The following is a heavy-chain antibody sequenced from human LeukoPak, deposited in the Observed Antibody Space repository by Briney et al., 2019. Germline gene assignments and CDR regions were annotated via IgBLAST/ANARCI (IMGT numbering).Heavy chain of an antibody. J-gene: IGHJ4*02. Sequence: GGSLRLSCVDSGFTFSTYWMIWVRQAPGKGLEWVANIKYDGSEKYYVDSVKGRFTSSRDNAKNSLYLQMNSLRAEDTAVYYCARDSGLSGYDLLDYWGQGTLVTVSS. CDR3: ARDSGLSGYDLLDY. CDR1: GFTFSTYW. D-gene: IGHD5-12*01. CDR2: IKYDGSEK. V-gene: IGHV3-7*01.